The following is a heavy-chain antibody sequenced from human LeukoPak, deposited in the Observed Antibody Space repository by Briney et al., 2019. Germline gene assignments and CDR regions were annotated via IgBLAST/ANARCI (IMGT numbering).Heavy chain of an antibody. J-gene: IGHJ2*01. Sequence: PGGSLRLSCAASGFTFSSYAMSWVRQAPGKGLEWVSAISGSGGSTYYADSVKGRFTISLDHSKTTLYLQMNRLRAEDTPVYYCATAPPFGESFYWYFDLWGRGPLVTVSS. CDR3: ATAPPFGESFYWYFDL. D-gene: IGHD3-10*01. CDR1: GFTFSSYA. CDR2: ISGSGGST. V-gene: IGHV3-23*01.